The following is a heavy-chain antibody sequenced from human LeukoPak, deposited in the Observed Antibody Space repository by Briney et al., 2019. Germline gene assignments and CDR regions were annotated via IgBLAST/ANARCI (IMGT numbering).Heavy chain of an antibody. D-gene: IGHD1-26*01. Sequence: GGSLRLSRAASGFTFSSCAMSWVRQAPGKGLEWVSDIRASGSSAYYADSVKGRFTISRDNSKHTLYLQMNSLRDDDTAGYYCARDPTYSGIYSPVLVDPWGQGTLVTVSS. V-gene: IGHV3-23*01. CDR3: ARDPTYSGIYSPVLVDP. CDR2: IRASGSSA. CDR1: GFTFSSCA. J-gene: IGHJ5*02.